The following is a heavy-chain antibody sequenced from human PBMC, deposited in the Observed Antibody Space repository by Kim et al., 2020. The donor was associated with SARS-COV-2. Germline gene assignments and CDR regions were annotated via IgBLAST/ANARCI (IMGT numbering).Heavy chain of an antibody. Sequence: GGSLRLSCAASGFTFSSYGMHWVRQAPGKGLEWVAVISYDGSNKYYADSVKGRFTISRDNSKNTLYLQMNSLRAEDTAVYYCARDSYCSSTSCYLSGQYYYYGMDVWGQGTTVTVSS. V-gene: IGHV3-33*05. J-gene: IGHJ6*02. D-gene: IGHD2-2*01. CDR3: ARDSYCSSTSCYLSGQYYYYGMDV. CDR2: ISYDGSNK. CDR1: GFTFSSYG.